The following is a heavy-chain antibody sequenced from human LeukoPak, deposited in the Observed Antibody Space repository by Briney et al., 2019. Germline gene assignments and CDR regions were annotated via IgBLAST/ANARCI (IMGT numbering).Heavy chain of an antibody. CDR3: ARDSGGWYFDY. CDR2: INPSGGST. Sequence: ASVKVSCKASGYTFTSYYMHWVRQAPGQGLEWMGIINPSGGSTSYAQKFQGRVTMTRDTSTSTVYMELSSLRSEDMAIYYCARDSGGWYFDYWGQGTLVTVSS. V-gene: IGHV1-46*01. CDR1: GYTFTSYY. J-gene: IGHJ4*02. D-gene: IGHD6-19*01.